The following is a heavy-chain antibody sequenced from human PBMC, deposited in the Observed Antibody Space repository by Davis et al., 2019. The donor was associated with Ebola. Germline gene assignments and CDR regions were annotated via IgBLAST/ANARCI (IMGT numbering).Heavy chain of an antibody. CDR3: ARDGGDGYKTILNWFDP. J-gene: IGHJ5*02. V-gene: IGHV1-46*01. D-gene: IGHD5-24*01. Sequence: ASVKVSCKASGYTFTSYYMHWVRQAPGQGLEWMGIINPSGGSTSYAQKFQGRVTMTRDTSTSTVYMELSSLRSEDTAVYYCARDGGDGYKTILNWFDPWGQGTLVTVSS. CDR2: INPSGGST. CDR1: GYTFTSYY.